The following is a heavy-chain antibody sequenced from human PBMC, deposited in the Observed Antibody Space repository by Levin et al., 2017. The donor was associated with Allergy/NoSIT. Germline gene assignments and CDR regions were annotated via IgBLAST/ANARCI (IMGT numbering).Heavy chain of an antibody. CDR3: ARGPPHIVVVTCPDY. J-gene: IGHJ4*02. D-gene: IGHD2-21*02. V-gene: IGHV1-2*02. CDR1: GYTFTGYY. CDR2: INPNSGGT. Sequence: ASVKVSCKASGYTFTGYYMHWVRQAPGQGLEWMGWINPNSGGTNYAQKFQGRVTMTRDTSISTAYMELSRLRSDDTAVYYCARGPPHIVVVTCPDYWGQGTLVTVSS.